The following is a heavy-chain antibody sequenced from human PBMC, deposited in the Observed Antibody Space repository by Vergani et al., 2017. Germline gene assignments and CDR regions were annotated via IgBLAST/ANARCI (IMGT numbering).Heavy chain of an antibody. CDR1: GFTFSSYS. J-gene: IGHJ6*02. CDR3: ANEGSSYYGMDV. CDR2: ISSSSSTI. D-gene: IGHD2-2*01. Sequence: EVQLVESGGGLVQPGGSLRLSCAASGFTFSSYSMNWVRQAPGKGLEWVSYISSSSSTIYYADSVKGRFTISRDNSKNTLYLQMNSLRAEDTAVYYCANEGSSYYGMDVWGQGTTVTVSS. V-gene: IGHV3-48*01.